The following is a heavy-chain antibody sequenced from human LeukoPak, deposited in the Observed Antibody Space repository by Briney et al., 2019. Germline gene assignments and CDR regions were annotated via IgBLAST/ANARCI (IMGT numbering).Heavy chain of an antibody. CDR3: ARVGGYYDILTGYYRSEYYYGMDV. CDR1: GFTFSSYS. J-gene: IGHJ6*02. CDR2: ISSSSYI. V-gene: IGHV3-21*01. Sequence: GGSLRLSCAASGFTFSSYSMNWVRQAPGKGLEWVSSISSSSYIYYTDSVKGRFTISRDNAKNSLYLQMNSLRAEDTAVYYCARVGGYYDILTGYYRSEYYYGMDVWGQGTTVTVSS. D-gene: IGHD3-9*01.